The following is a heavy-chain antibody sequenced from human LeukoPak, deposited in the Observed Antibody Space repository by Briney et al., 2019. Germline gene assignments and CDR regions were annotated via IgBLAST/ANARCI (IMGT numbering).Heavy chain of an antibody. Sequence: GRSLRLSCAASGFTFSSYGMHWVRQAPGKGLEWVAVISYDGSNKYYADSVKGRFTISRDNSKNTLYLQMNSLRAEDTAVYYCAKDEEYSSSWTHLDYWGQGTLATVSS. CDR2: ISYDGSNK. J-gene: IGHJ4*02. V-gene: IGHV3-30*18. CDR1: GFTFSSYG. D-gene: IGHD6-13*01. CDR3: AKDEEYSSSWTHLDY.